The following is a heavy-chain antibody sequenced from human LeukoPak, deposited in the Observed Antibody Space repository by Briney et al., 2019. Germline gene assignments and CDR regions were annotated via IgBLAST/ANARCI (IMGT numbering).Heavy chain of an antibody. V-gene: IGHV3-74*01. Sequence: GGSLRLSCAASGFTFSSYWMHWVRQAPGKGLVWVSRINSDGSSTSYAGSVKGRFTISRDNSKNTLYFQMSSLRAEDTAVYYCVKVSSTAGATYFDHWGQGTLVTVSS. J-gene: IGHJ4*02. CDR1: GFTFSSYW. D-gene: IGHD1-26*01. CDR3: VKVSSTAGATYFDH. CDR2: INSDGSST.